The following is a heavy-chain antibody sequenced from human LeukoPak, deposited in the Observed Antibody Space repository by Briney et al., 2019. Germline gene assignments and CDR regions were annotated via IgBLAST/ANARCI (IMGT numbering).Heavy chain of an antibody. CDR2: ISAYNGNT. CDR3: ARVAKITMVLWEAFDI. CDR1: GYTFTSYG. V-gene: IGHV1-18*01. Sequence: ASVKVSCKASGYTFTSYGISWVRQAPGQGLGWMGWISAYNGNTNYARKLQGRVTITRDTSASTAYMELSSLRSEDTAVYYCARVAKITMVLWEAFDIWGQGTMVTVSS. J-gene: IGHJ3*02. D-gene: IGHD3-10*01.